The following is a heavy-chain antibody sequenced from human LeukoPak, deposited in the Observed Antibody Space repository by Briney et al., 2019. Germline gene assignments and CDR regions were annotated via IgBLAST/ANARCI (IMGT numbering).Heavy chain of an antibody. CDR2: IYYSGST. V-gene: IGHV4-61*01. J-gene: IGHJ4*02. CDR1: GGSISSSSYY. CDR3: AREVSYGDYFDY. D-gene: IGHD4-17*01. Sequence: SETLSLTCTVSGGSISSSSYYWGWIRQPPGKGLEWIGYIYYSGSTNYNPSLKSRVTISVDTSKNQFSLKLSSVTAADTAVYYCAREVSYGDYFDYWGQGTLVTVSS.